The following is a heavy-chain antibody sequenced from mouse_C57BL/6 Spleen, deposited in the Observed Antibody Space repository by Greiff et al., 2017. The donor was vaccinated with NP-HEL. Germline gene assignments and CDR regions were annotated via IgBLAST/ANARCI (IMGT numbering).Heavy chain of an antibody. CDR1: GFNIKNTY. V-gene: IGHV14-3*01. D-gene: IGHD1-1*01. Sequence: EVQLQQSVAELVRPGASVKLSCTASGFNIKNTYMHWVKQRPEQGLEWIGRIDPANGTTKYAPKFQGKATITADTSSNTAYLQLSSLTSEDTAIYYCARDYYGSREGYYFDYWGQGTTLTVSS. CDR2: IDPANGTT. J-gene: IGHJ2*01. CDR3: ARDYYGSREGYYFDY.